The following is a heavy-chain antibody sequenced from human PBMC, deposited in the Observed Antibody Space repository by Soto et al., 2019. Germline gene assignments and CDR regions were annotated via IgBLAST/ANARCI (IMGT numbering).Heavy chain of an antibody. D-gene: IGHD2-2*01. Sequence: GGSLRLSCAASGFTFSSYDMHWVRQATGKGLEWVSTIGTSGDTYYPGSVKGRFTISRENAKNSLYLQMNSLRAGDTAVYYCARGYCSSTSCPYWYFDLWGRGTLVTVSS. J-gene: IGHJ2*01. CDR3: ARGYCSSTSCPYWYFDL. CDR1: GFTFSSYD. CDR2: IGTSGDT. V-gene: IGHV3-13*01.